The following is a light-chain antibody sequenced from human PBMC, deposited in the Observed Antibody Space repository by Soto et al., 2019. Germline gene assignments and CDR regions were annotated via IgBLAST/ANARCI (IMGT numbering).Light chain of an antibody. CDR3: QQYYSSPQT. V-gene: IGKV4-1*01. CDR2: WAS. Sequence: DIVLTQSPDSLAVSLGERATINCKSSQSGLYSSNNKNYLAWYQQKPGQPPKLLIYWASTRESGVPDRFSGSGSGKDFTLTISSLQAEDVAVYYCQQYYSSPQTFGQGTKLEIK. J-gene: IGKJ2*01. CDR1: QSGLYSSNNKNY.